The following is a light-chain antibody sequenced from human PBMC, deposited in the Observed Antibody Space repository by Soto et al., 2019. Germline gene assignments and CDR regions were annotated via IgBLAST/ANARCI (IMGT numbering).Light chain of an antibody. V-gene: IGKV3-11*01. CDR3: QRYNRWPLS. Sequence: LLTQSPATLSLSPGERATLSCRASQSISSYLAWYQQKTGQAPRLLIYDASNRATGIPARVSGSGSGTDFTLTISSLEPEDCAVDYCQRYNRWPLSFGGGTKVDIK. CDR2: DAS. J-gene: IGKJ4*01. CDR1: QSISSY.